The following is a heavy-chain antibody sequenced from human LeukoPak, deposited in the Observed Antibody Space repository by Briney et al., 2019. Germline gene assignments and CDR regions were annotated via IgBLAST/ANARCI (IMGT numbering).Heavy chain of an antibody. CDR2: ISYDGSNK. CDR3: LTLNYYDSSGYSTPFGY. V-gene: IGHV3-30-3*01. J-gene: IGHJ4*02. CDR1: GFTFSRYS. Sequence: PGRSLRLSCAASGFTFSRYSMHWVRQAPGKGLEWVAIISYDGSNKYYADSVKGRFTISRDNSKNTLYLQMNSLRAEDTAEYYCLTLNYYDSSGYSTPFGYWGQGTLVTVSS. D-gene: IGHD3-22*01.